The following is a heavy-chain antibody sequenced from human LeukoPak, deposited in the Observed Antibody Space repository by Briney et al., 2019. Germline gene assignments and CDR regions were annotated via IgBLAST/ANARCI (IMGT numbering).Heavy chain of an antibody. J-gene: IGHJ4*02. CDR2: TYYRSKWYN. Sequence: SQTLSLTCAISGDSVSSDSAAWNWIRQSPSRGLEWLGRTYYRSKWYNDYAVSVKSRVTINPDTTKNQFPLQLNSVTPEDTAVYYCARDSGNYSPYFDYWGRGTLVTVSS. D-gene: IGHD1-7*01. V-gene: IGHV6-1*01. CDR3: ARDSGNYSPYFDY. CDR1: GDSVSSDSAA.